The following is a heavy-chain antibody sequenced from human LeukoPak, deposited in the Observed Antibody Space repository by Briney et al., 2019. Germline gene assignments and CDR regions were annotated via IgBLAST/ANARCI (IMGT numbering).Heavy chain of an antibody. D-gene: IGHD6-13*01. J-gene: IGHJ4*02. CDR2: ISYHGSNK. CDR1: GFTFSNYA. Sequence: GGSLRLSCAASGFTFSNYAMHWVRQAPGKGLEWVAVISYHGSNKYYIDSVKGRFTISRDNSKNTLYLQMNSLRAEDTAVYYCAKDWEVASAGYYFDYWGQGTLVTVSS. CDR3: AKDWEVASAGYYFDY. V-gene: IGHV3-30*18.